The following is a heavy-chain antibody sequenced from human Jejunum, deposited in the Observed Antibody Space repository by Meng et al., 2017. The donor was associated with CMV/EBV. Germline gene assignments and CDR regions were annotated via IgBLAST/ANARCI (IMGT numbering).Heavy chain of an antibody. CDR3: AKEGSVYYSGLDV. J-gene: IGHJ6*02. CDR2: IWYDGSYK. CDR1: GFTYKTSG. D-gene: IGHD5/OR15-5a*01. V-gene: IGHV3-33*06. Sequence: ASGFTYKTSGMHWVRQAPGKGLEWVALIWYDGSYKYYGDSVTGRFTISRDNSKNTLYLDLDSLRAEDTAVYYCAKEGSVYYSGLDVWGQGTTVTVSS.